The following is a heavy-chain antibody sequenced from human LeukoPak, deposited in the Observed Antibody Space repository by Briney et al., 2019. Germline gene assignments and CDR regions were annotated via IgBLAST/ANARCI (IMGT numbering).Heavy chain of an antibody. Sequence: SETLSLTCAVSGGSISSSNWWSWVRQPPGKGLEWIGEIYHSGSTNYNPSLKSRVTISVDKSKNRFSLKLGSVTAADTAVYYCARSLYYYGMDVWGQGTTVTVSS. CDR2: IYHSGST. J-gene: IGHJ6*02. CDR3: ARSLYYYGMDV. V-gene: IGHV4-4*02. CDR1: GGSISSSNW.